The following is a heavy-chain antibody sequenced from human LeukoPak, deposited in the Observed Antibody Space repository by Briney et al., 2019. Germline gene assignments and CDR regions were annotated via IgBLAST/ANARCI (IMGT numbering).Heavy chain of an antibody. CDR2: INGESGNT. V-gene: IGHV1-3*03. J-gene: IGHJ4*02. D-gene: IGHD3-10*01. CDR1: GYIFSDYT. CDR3: AREVSSVGANYFDY. Sequence: ASVKVSCKASGYIFSDYTMHWVRQAPGQRLEWMGWINGESGNTKYSQELRGRVTFTSDSSATTVYMELSSLRSEDVAVYYCAREVSSVGANYFDYWGQGTLVTVSS.